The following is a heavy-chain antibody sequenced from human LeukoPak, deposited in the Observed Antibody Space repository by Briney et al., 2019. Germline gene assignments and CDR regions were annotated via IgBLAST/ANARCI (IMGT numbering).Heavy chain of an antibody. CDR1: RGSISSYL. Sequence: SETLFLTSSVPRGSISSYLWGSIRQTAGKGLEWIGRIYTSGSTNYNPSLKSRVTMSVDTSKNQFSLKLSSVTAADTAVYYCARDEEDKRSSSWGSDYYYYMDVWGKGTTVTISS. V-gene: IGHV4-4*07. D-gene: IGHD6-13*01. CDR3: ARDEEDKRSSSWGSDYYYYMDV. CDR2: IYTSGST. J-gene: IGHJ6*03.